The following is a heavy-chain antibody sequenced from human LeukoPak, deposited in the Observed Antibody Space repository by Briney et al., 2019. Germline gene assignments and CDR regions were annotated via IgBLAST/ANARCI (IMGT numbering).Heavy chain of an antibody. V-gene: IGHV4-30-4*01. J-gene: IGHJ5*02. D-gene: IGHD2-2*01. CDR1: GGSINSGDYY. CDR3: ARGWVVVVPAATSDWFDP. CDR2: IYYSGST. Sequence: KPSQTLSLTCTVSGGSINSGDYYWSWIRQPPGKGLEWIGYIYYSGSTYYNPSLKSRVTISVDTSKNQFSLKLSSVTAADTAVYYCARGWVVVVPAATSDWFDPWGQGTLVTVSS.